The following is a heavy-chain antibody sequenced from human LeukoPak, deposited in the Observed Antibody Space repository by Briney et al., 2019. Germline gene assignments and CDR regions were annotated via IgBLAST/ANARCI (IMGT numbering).Heavy chain of an antibody. V-gene: IGHV4-34*01. Sequence: SETLSLTCAVYGGSFSGYYWSWLRQPPGKGLEWIGEINHSGSTNYNPSLKSRVTISVDTSKNQFSLKLSSVTAADTAVYYCARGLNYYDCSGGAFDIWGQGTMVTVSS. J-gene: IGHJ3*02. CDR2: INHSGST. CDR3: ARGLNYYDCSGGAFDI. D-gene: IGHD3-22*01. CDR1: GGSFSGYY.